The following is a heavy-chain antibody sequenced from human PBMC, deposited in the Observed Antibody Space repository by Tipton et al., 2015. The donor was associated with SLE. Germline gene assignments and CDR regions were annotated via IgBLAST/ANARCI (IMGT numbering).Heavy chain of an antibody. D-gene: IGHD3-10*01. CDR1: GYSISGGAYY. Sequence: TLSLTCSVSGYSISGGAYYWTGIRRKPGKGLEWIGHIRSGGSTDYNPSLRSRLTILRDTSENHFSMQLTSVTAADAAVYYCARSFTMIRATPLGRWGQGALVIVSS. CDR3: ARSFTMIRATPLGR. V-gene: IGHV4-31*03. J-gene: IGHJ4*02. CDR2: IRSGGST.